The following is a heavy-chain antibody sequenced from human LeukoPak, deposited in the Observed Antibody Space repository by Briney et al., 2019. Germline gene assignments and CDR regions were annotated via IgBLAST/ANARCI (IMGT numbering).Heavy chain of an antibody. CDR2: ISRSGGTI. V-gene: IGHV3-11*01. CDR3: ARDGVVASVYYYYMDV. J-gene: IGHJ6*03. Sequence: GGSLRLSCAASGFTLSDYYMTWIRQAPGKGLEWLSYISRSGGTIYYADSVKGRFTISRDNAKNSLYPQMNSLRVEDTAVYYCARDGVVASVYYYYMDVWGKGTTVTVSS. CDR1: GFTLSDYY. D-gene: IGHD2-2*01.